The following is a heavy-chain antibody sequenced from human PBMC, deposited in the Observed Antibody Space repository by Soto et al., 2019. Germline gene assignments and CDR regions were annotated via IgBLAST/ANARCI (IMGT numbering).Heavy chain of an antibody. J-gene: IGHJ4*02. CDR1: GGSISSGGYY. V-gene: IGHV4-31*01. Sequence: QVQLQESGPGLVKPSQTLSLTCTVSGGSISSGGYYWSWIRQHPGKGLEWIGYIYYSGSTYYNPSLQSPVTISVATSKKLLPLKLSSVTAADTAVYYWARDQHWSGGRCHSEFMYWGQGTLVTVSS. CDR2: IYYSGST. CDR3: ARDQHWSGGRCHSEFMY. D-gene: IGHD2-15*01.